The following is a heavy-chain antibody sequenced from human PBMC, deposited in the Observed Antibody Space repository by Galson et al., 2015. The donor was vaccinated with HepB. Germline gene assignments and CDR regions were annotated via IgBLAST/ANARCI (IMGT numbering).Heavy chain of an antibody. CDR2: INPSGDST. Sequence: SVKVSCKASGHTFNTYNLHWVRQAPGQGLEWMGIINPSGDSTSYAQKFQGRVTMTRDTSTSTVHMQLSSLKSEDTAMYYCARDYWGPFEDWGQGTLVTVSS. CDR1: GHTFNTYN. CDR3: ARDYWGPFED. J-gene: IGHJ4*02. V-gene: IGHV1-46*02. D-gene: IGHD7-27*01.